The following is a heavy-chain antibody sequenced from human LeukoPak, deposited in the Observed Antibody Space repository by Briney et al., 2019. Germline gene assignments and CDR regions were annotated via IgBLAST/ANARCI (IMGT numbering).Heavy chain of an antibody. CDR3: AKAGSPYDFWSGYPPYFDY. V-gene: IGHV3-23*01. CDR2: ISGSGGST. J-gene: IGHJ4*02. Sequence: GGSLRLSCAASGFTFSSYVMSWVRQAPGKGLEWVSAISGSGGSTYYADSVKGRFTISRDNSKNTLYLQMNSLRAEDTAVYYCAKAGSPYDFWSGYPPYFDYWGQGTLVTVSS. D-gene: IGHD3-3*01. CDR1: GFTFSSYV.